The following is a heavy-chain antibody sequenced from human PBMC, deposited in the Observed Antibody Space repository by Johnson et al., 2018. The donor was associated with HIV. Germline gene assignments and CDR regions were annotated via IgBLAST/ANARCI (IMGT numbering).Heavy chain of an antibody. CDR2: LYSGGSI. Sequence: VQLVESGGGLIQPGGSLRLSCAVSGFTVSSNYMSWVRQAPGKGLEWVSVLYSGGSIVAAHSVKGRSTISRDNSKNTLYLQMNSLRAEDTAVYYCACGPPRITIFGVVPAFDIWGQGTMVTVSS. CDR1: GFTVSSNY. J-gene: IGHJ3*02. D-gene: IGHD3-3*01. CDR3: ACGPPRITIFGVVPAFDI. V-gene: IGHV3-66*02.